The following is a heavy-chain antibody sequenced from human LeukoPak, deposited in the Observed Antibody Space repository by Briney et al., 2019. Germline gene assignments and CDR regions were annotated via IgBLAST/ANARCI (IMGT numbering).Heavy chain of an antibody. J-gene: IGHJ4*02. CDR3: AKEVGDYDRYYFDY. CDR1: GFNFSMYW. D-gene: IGHD4-17*01. V-gene: IGHV3-7*01. Sequence: GGSLRLSRAASGFNFSMYWMSWVRQAPGKGLEWVANIKQDGSEKYYMDSVRGRFTISRDNAKNSLYLEMNSLRAEDTAVYYCAKEVGDYDRYYFDYWGQGTLVTVSS. CDR2: IKQDGSEK.